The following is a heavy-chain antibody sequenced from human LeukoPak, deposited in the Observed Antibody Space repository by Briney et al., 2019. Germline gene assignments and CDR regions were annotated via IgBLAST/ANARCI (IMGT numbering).Heavy chain of an antibody. Sequence: SQTLSLTCTLSGASISSSSYYWGWIRQPPGKGLEWIGSMYSSGSTYYNPSLKSRVTISVDTSKNQFSLKLSSVTAADTAVYYCARSGSGYLRYYFDYWGQGTLVTVSS. J-gene: IGHJ4*02. CDR3: ARSGSGYLRYYFDY. V-gene: IGHV4-39*07. CDR1: GASISSSSYY. CDR2: MYSSGST. D-gene: IGHD5-12*01.